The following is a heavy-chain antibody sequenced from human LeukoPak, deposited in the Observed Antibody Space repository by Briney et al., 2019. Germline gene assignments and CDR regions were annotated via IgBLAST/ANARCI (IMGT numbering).Heavy chain of an antibody. CDR2: ISYDGSNK. D-gene: IGHD3-10*01. Sequence: GGSLRLSCAASGFIFSSYGMHWVRQAPGKGLEWVAVISYDGSNKYYADSVKGRFTISRDNSKNTLYLQMNSLRAEDTAVYYCAKDNVSGGSGRFDPWGQGTLVTVSS. V-gene: IGHV3-30*18. CDR1: GFIFSSYG. CDR3: AKDNVSGGSGRFDP. J-gene: IGHJ5*02.